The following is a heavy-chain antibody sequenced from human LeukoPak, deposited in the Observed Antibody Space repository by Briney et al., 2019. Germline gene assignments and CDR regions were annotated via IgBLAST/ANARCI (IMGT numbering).Heavy chain of an antibody. CDR1: GFTFSSYS. Sequence: GGSLRLSCAASGFTFSSYSMNWVRQAPGKGLEWVSSISSSSSYIYYADSVKGRFTISRDNAKNSLYLQMNSLRAEDTAVYYCARYSYSGRYFDAFDIWGQGTMVTVSS. CDR2: ISSSSSYI. CDR3: ARYSYSGRYFDAFDI. J-gene: IGHJ3*02. D-gene: IGHD1-26*01. V-gene: IGHV3-21*01.